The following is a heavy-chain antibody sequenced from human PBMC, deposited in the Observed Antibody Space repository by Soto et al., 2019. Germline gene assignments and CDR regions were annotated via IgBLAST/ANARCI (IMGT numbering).Heavy chain of an antibody. D-gene: IGHD3-3*01. V-gene: IGHV3-23*01. Sequence: PGGSLRLSCAASGFTFSSYAMSWVRQAPGKGLEWVSAISGSGGSTYYADSVKGRFTISRDNSKNTLYLQMNSLRAEDTAVYYCAKDGGITIFGVVTHDAFDIWGQGTMVTVSS. CDR2: ISGSGGST. CDR1: GFTFSSYA. J-gene: IGHJ3*02. CDR3: AKDGGITIFGVVTHDAFDI.